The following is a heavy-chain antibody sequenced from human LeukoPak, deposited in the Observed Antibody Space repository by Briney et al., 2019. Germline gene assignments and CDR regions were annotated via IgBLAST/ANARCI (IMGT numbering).Heavy chain of an antibody. CDR2: IKSDGST. V-gene: IGHV3-74*01. J-gene: IGHJ1*01. Sequence: GGSLRLSCAASGFTFSSYGMHWVRQAPGKGLVWVSRIKSDGSTNYADSVKGRFTISRDDAKNTVSLQMNSLRAEDTGVYYCARAPSEIGGYYPQYFRHWGQGTLVTVSS. D-gene: IGHD3-22*01. CDR1: GFTFSSYG. CDR3: ARAPSEIGGYYPQYFRH.